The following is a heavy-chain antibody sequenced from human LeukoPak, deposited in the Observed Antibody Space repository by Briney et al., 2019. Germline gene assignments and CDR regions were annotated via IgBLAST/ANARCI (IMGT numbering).Heavy chain of an antibody. D-gene: IGHD2-15*01. CDR2: ISRTSSYI. V-gene: IGHV3-21*01. CDR1: GFTFSSYN. J-gene: IGHJ4*02. Sequence: RGSLRLSCAASGFTFSSYNMNWVRQAPGKGLEWVSSISRTSSYIYYADSVKGRFTISRDNAQNSLYLQMNSQRVEDTAVYYCARVLETDCSGGSCYSGLDYWGQGTLVTVSS. CDR3: ARVLETDCSGGSCYSGLDY.